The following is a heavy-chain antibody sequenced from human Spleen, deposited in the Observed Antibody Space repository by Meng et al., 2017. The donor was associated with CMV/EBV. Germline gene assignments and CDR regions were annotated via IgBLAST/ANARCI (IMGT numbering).Heavy chain of an antibody. CDR3: ASSGMATTTLEY. CDR2: ISAYNGNT. Sequence: CKASGYNFINYGVTWVRQAPGQGLEWMGWISAYNGNTNYAQKLQDRVTMTTDTSTNTGYLELRSLRSDDTAVYYCASSGMATTTLEYWGPGLLVTVSS. V-gene: IGHV1-18*01. J-gene: IGHJ4*02. CDR1: GYNFINYG. D-gene: IGHD5-24*01.